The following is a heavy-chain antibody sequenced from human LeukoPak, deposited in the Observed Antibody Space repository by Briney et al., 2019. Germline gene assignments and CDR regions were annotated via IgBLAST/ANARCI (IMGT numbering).Heavy chain of an antibody. J-gene: IGHJ6*02. CDR2: ISSGSTI. D-gene: IGHD1-26*01. CDR3: AKSWPPAGVDV. CDR1: GFTFSSYE. Sequence: GGSLRLSCAASGFTFSSYEMNWVRQAPGKGLEWVSYISSGSTIYYADSVKGRFTISRDNAKNSLYLQMNSLRAEDTAVYYCAKSWPPAGVDVWGQGTTVTVSS. V-gene: IGHV3-48*03.